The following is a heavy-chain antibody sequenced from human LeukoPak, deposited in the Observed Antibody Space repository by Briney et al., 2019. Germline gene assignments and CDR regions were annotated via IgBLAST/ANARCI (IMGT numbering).Heavy chain of an antibody. Sequence: PGGSLRLSCAASGFTFSSYAMSWVRQAPGKGLEWVSAISGSGGSTYYADSVKGRFTISRDNSKNTLYLQMNSLRAEDTAVYYCAKDTELSRRLETLGSGDYGAFDIWGQGTMVTVSS. D-gene: IGHD2-21*02. CDR1: GFTFSSYA. V-gene: IGHV3-23*01. CDR2: ISGSGGST. CDR3: AKDTELSRRLETLGSGDYGAFDI. J-gene: IGHJ3*02.